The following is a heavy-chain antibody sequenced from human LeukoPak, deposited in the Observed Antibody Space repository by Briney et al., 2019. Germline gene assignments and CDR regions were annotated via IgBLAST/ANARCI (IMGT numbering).Heavy chain of an antibody. J-gene: IGHJ4*02. CDR3: TRDLGDDSWISY. CDR1: GFTFSSYG. V-gene: IGHV3-30*03. D-gene: IGHD2-2*03. Sequence: GGSLRLSCAASGFTFSSYGMHWVRQAPGKGLEWVAVISYDGSNKYYADSVKGRFTISRDNSKNTLYLQMNSLRAEDTAVYYCTRDLGDDSWISYWGQGTLVTVSS. CDR2: ISYDGSNK.